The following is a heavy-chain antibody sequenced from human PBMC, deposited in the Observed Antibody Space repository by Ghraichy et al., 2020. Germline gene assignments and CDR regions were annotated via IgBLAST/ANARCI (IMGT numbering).Heavy chain of an antibody. CDR3: ARDLGWERHYGMDV. V-gene: IGHV1-2*02. Sequence: ASVKVSCKASGYTFTGYYMHWVRQAPGQGLEWMGWINPNSGGTNYAQKFQGRVTMTRDTSISTAYMELSRLRSDDTAVYYCARDLGWERHYGMDVWGQGTTVTVSS. CDR1: GYTFTGYY. CDR2: INPNSGGT. J-gene: IGHJ6*02. D-gene: IGHD1-26*01.